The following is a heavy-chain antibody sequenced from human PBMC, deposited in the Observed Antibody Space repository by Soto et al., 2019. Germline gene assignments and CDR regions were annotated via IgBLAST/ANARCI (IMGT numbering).Heavy chain of an antibody. V-gene: IGHV3-13*01. CDR1: GFTFSGFD. D-gene: IGHD6-13*01. J-gene: IGHJ4*02. CDR3: AKSQEVGTHFFDS. Sequence: QPGGSLRLSCEASGFTFSGFDMHWARQPTGKGLEWVSSIGTAGDTYYAVSVKGRFTISRDNAKNSLSLQMNSLRAGDMAVYFCAKSQEVGTHFFDSWGQGTQVTVSS. CDR2: IGTAGDT.